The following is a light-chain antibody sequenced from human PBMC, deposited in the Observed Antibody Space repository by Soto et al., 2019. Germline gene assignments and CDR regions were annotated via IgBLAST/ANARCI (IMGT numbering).Light chain of an antibody. V-gene: IGKV2-28*01. Sequence: VMTQSPLSLPVTPGEPASISCRSSQSLLHSNGFHYLDWYLQKPGQSPQRLIYLASNRDSGVPDRFSGSGSGTDFTLKISRVEAEDVEVYYCMQSLQILPRTFGGGTKVEMK. J-gene: IGKJ4*02. CDR3: MQSLQILPRT. CDR1: QSLLHSNGFHY. CDR2: LAS.